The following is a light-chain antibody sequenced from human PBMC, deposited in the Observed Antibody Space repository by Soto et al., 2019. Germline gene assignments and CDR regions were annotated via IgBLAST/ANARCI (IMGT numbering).Light chain of an antibody. CDR2: AAS. V-gene: IGKV1-39*01. Sequence: DIQMTQSPSSLSASVGDRVTLTCRASQSISGYLNWYQQKPGKAPNLLVSAASSLQSGAPSRFSGSGSGTNFTLTISSLHPEDFATYYCQQSYRSPMTFGQGTKVDIK. CDR3: QQSYRSPMT. CDR1: QSISGY. J-gene: IGKJ1*01.